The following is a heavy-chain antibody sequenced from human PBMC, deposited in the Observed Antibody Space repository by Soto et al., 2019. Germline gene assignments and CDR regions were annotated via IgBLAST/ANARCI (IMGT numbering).Heavy chain of an antibody. Sequence: GASVKVSCKASGYTFTSYAMHWVRQAPGQRLEWMGWINAGNGNTKYSQKFQGRVTITRDTSASTAYMELSSLRSEDTAVYYCARVRVRIAVAGTSYGMDVWGQGTTVTVSS. V-gene: IGHV1-3*01. CDR2: INAGNGNT. CDR1: GYTFTSYA. J-gene: IGHJ6*02. CDR3: ARVRVRIAVAGTSYGMDV. D-gene: IGHD6-19*01.